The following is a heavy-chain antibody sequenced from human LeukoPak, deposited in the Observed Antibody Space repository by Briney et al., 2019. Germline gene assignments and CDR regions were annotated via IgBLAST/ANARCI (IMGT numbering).Heavy chain of an antibody. CDR1: GYTFTTYY. D-gene: IGHD1-26*01. J-gene: IGHJ6*02. CDR3: ARENSPAGGSYYYYYGMDV. CDR2: INPSDGST. Sequence: ASVKVSCKASGYTFTTYYLHWVRQAPGQGLEWMGIINPSDGSTSYAQKFQGRVTMTRDTSTSTVYMELSSLRSEDTAVYYCARENSPAGGSYYYYYGMDVWGQGTTVTVSS. V-gene: IGHV1-46*01.